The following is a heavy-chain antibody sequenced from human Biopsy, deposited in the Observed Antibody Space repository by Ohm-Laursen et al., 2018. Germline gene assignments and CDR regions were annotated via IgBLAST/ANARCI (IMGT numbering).Heavy chain of an antibody. V-gene: IGHV3-23*01. CDR2: ITGSADST. CDR1: GFTFSSYA. CDR3: EKGGVDKSGSLDI. D-gene: IGHD2-15*01. Sequence: SLRLSCAASGFTFSSYAMNWVRQAPGKGLEWVSGITGSADSTYYADSVMGRFTISRDNSQNTLYLQMNRLRAEDTAIYYCEKGGVDKSGSLDIWGHGTMVTVSS. J-gene: IGHJ3*02.